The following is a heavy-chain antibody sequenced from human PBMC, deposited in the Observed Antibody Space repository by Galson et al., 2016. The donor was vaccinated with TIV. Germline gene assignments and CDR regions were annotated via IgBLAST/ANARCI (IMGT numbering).Heavy chain of an antibody. D-gene: IGHD3-3*01. CDR3: AKDRVKTVFGAGSFDF. V-gene: IGHV3-23*01. J-gene: IGHJ4*02. Sequence: SLRLSCAASGFTFNNYAMHWVRQAPGKGLEWVSGISGSGGITYFADSVRGRFTISRDNSRNTLYLQMNRLRTDDTATYFCAKDRVKTVFGAGSFDFWGQGTRLTVSS. CDR2: ISGSGGIT. CDR1: GFTFNNYA.